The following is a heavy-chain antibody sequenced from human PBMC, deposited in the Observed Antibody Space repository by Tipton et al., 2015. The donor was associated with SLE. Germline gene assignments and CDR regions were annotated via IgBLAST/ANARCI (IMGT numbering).Heavy chain of an antibody. Sequence: TLSLTCTVSGGSISSSLYYWGWIRQPPGKGLEWIGSIYYSGSTYYNASLKSRVTILVDTSKNQFSLKLTSVTAADTALYYCARLTSYFDFWSGYYIDYWGQGTLVTVSS. V-gene: IGHV4-39*07. CDR3: ARLTSYFDFWSGYYIDY. D-gene: IGHD3-3*01. CDR2: IYYSGST. J-gene: IGHJ4*02. CDR1: GGSISSSLYY.